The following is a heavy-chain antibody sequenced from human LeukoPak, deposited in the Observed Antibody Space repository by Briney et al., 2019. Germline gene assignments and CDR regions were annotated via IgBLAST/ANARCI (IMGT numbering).Heavy chain of an antibody. CDR2: INGNSGST. Sequence: PGGSLRLSCAASGFAFSSYAMSWVRQAPGKGLEWVSTINGNSGSTYYADSVKGRFTISGDTSKNTLYLQMNSLRAEDTAIYYCAMMFSGSYLYYFDYWGQGTLVTVSS. CDR3: AMMFSGSYLYYFDY. CDR1: GFAFSSYA. J-gene: IGHJ4*02. D-gene: IGHD1-26*01. V-gene: IGHV3-23*01.